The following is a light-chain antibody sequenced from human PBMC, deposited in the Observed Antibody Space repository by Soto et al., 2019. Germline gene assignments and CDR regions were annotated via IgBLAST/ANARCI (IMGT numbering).Light chain of an antibody. CDR2: DVS. J-gene: IGLJ2*01. V-gene: IGLV2-14*01. CDR3: GSYTSTTLHLV. Sequence: QSALTQPASVSGSPGQSIAISCTGTSSDVGGYNYVSWYQQYPGEAPKLLIYDVSNRPSGISDRFSGSKSGNTASLTISGLQAEDEADYYCGSYTSTTLHLVFGGGTQLTVL. CDR1: SSDVGGYNY.